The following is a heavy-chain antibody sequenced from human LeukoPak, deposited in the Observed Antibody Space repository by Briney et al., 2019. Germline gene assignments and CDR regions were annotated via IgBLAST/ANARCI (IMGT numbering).Heavy chain of an antibody. D-gene: IGHD6-13*01. CDR1: GVTFSSYG. J-gene: IGHJ4*02. Sequence: GGSLRLSCAASGVTFSSYGMHWVRQAPGKGLEWVAVIWYDGSNKYYADSVKGRFTISRENSKNTLYLQMNSLRVEDPAIYYCVRAAYSSSWYEDYWGQGTLVTVSS. CDR3: VRAAYSSSWYEDY. V-gene: IGHV3-33*01. CDR2: IWYDGSNK.